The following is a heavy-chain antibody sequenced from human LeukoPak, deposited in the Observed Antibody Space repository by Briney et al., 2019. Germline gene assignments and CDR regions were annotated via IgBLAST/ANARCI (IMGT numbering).Heavy chain of an antibody. J-gene: IGHJ6*02. D-gene: IGHD2-2*02. CDR2: ISAYNGNT. CDR1: GYTFTSYG. Sequence: ASVKVSCKASGYTFTSYGISWVRQAPGQGLEWKGWISAYNGNTNYAQKLQGRVTMTTDTSTSTAYMELRSLRSDDTAVYYCARDRYCSSTSCYNRDYYYGMDVWGQGTTVTVSS. V-gene: IGHV1-18*01. CDR3: ARDRYCSSTSCYNRDYYYGMDV.